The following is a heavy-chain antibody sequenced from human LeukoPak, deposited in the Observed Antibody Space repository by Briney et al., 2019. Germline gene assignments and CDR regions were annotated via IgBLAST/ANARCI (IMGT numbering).Heavy chain of an antibody. Sequence: GGSLRLSCAASGFTVSSNYMSWVRQAPGKGLEWVSVIYSGGSTYYADSVKGRFTISRDNSKNTLYLQMNSLRAEDTAVYYCARALLDSSGWYSDNYYYYMDVWGKGTTVTISS. V-gene: IGHV3-53*01. CDR3: ARALLDSSGWYSDNYYYYMDV. CDR1: GFTVSSNY. J-gene: IGHJ6*03. CDR2: IYSGGST. D-gene: IGHD6-19*01.